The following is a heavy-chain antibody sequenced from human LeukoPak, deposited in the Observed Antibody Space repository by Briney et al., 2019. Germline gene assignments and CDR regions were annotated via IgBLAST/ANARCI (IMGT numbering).Heavy chain of an antibody. CDR3: ARVPTVTFFDY. Sequence: SETLSPTCAVYGGSFSGYYWSWIRQPPGKGLEWIGEINHSGSTNYNPSLKSRVTISVDTSKNQFSLKLSSVTAADTAVYYCARVPTVTFFDYWGQGTLVTVSS. D-gene: IGHD4-17*01. CDR2: INHSGST. V-gene: IGHV4-34*01. CDR1: GGSFSGYY. J-gene: IGHJ4*02.